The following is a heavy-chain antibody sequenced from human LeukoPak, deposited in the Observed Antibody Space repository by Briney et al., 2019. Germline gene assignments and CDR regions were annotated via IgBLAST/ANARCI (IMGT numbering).Heavy chain of an antibody. J-gene: IGHJ6*01. CDR1: GGTFSSNA. V-gene: IGHV1-69*06. Sequence: GASVKVSCKASGGTFSSNAIIWVRQAPGQGLEWMGGIIPILGTTNYAQKFQGRVTVTAGKSTSTAYMELSSLRSEDTAVYYCAREVLAVADTDYNYYGIDVWGKGTTVSVSP. D-gene: IGHD6-19*01. CDR2: IIPILGTT. CDR3: AREVLAVADTDYNYYGIDV.